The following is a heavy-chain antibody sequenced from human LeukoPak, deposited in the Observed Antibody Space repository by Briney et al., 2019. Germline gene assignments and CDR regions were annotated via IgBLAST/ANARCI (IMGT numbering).Heavy chain of an antibody. Sequence: GGSLRLSCAASGFTLRSYEMIWVRQAPGKGLEWVSHISSSGTTISYADSVKGRFTNSRDSAKKSLYLQMNSLRVEDTALYYCARVRSGIDLWGQGTTVTVSS. D-gene: IGHD3-10*01. CDR1: GFTLRSYE. CDR2: ISSSGTTI. V-gene: IGHV3-48*03. J-gene: IGHJ3*01. CDR3: ARVRSGIDL.